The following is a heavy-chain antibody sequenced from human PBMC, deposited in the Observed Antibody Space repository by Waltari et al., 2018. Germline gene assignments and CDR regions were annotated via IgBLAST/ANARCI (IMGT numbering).Heavy chain of an antibody. CDR2: INPNSGDT. CDR1: GYTFTAFL. V-gene: IGHV1-2*06. D-gene: IGHD3-3*01. Sequence: QVQLVPSGAEVKQSGASVKATCMASGYTFTAFLIHRVRHAPGQGLEWMGRINPNSGDTSYAQRFQGRVTMTGDTSITTAYMELTGLRSDDTAIYYCARSGGGTTTFGVAEWGQGSLVTVSS. CDR3: ARSGGGTTTFGVAE. J-gene: IGHJ4*02.